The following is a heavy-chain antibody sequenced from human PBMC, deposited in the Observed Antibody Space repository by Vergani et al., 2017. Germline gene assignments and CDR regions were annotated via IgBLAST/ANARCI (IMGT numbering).Heavy chain of an antibody. CDR1: SFSVSSHY. J-gene: IGHJ4*02. D-gene: IGHD6-19*01. CDR2: ISWNSGSI. CDR3: AKDTSIAVAGWMDY. V-gene: IGHV3-9*01. Sequence: EVLLVESGGGLVQPGGSLRLSCAASSFSVSSHYMTWVRQAPGKGLEWVSGISWNSGSIGYADSVKGRFTISRDNAKNSLYLQMNSLRAEDTALYYCAKDTSIAVAGWMDYWGQGTLVTVSS.